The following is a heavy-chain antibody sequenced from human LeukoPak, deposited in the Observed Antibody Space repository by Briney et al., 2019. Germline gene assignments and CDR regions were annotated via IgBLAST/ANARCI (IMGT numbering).Heavy chain of an antibody. CDR1: GFPFCSLS. CDR2: SSSSSSHI. Sequence: GGPVRLFCAASGFPFCSLSMMWVREAPGKGLVGVSSSSSSSSHISYAASVNGRLTISTNKAKNSLYLQMNSLRAEDTAVYYCARGHSAAYGMDVWGQGTTVTVSS. V-gene: IGHV3-21*01. CDR3: ARGHSAAYGMDV. D-gene: IGHD5-12*01. J-gene: IGHJ6*02.